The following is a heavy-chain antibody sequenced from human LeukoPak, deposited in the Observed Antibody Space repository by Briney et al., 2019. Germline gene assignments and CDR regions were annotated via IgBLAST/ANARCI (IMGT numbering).Heavy chain of an antibody. CDR1: GGSISSGSYY. Sequence: SLTLSLTCTVAGGSISSGSYYWSWIRQPAGKGLEWIGRIYTSGSTNYNPSLKSRVTISVDTSKNQFSLKLSSVTAADTAVYYCASDLLNGNWCDPCGQGTLVTVSS. CDR3: ASDLLNGNWCDP. V-gene: IGHV4-61*02. D-gene: IGHD2-21*01. J-gene: IGHJ5*02. CDR2: IYTSGST.